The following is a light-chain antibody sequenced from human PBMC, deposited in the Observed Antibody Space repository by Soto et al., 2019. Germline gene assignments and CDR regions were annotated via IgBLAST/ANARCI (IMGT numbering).Light chain of an antibody. Sequence: EIVMTQSPATLSVSPGERATLSCRASQSVSSNLAWYQQTPGQAPRLLIYGASTRATGIPARFSGSGSGTEFTLTISSLQSEDFAVYYCQQYNNWRYTFGQGTKLEIK. CDR2: GAS. V-gene: IGKV3-15*01. CDR3: QQYNNWRYT. CDR1: QSVSSN. J-gene: IGKJ2*01.